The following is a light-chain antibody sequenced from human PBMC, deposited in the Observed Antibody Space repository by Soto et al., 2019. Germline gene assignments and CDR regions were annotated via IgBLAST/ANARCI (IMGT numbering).Light chain of an antibody. CDR3: QSYDNTLREV. CDR2: GNS. J-gene: IGLJ1*01. CDR1: SSNIGAGYD. Sequence: QSVLTQPPSVSGAPGQRVTISCTGSSSNIGAGYDVHWYQQLPGTAPNLLIYGNSNRPSGVPDRFSGSKSGTSASLAITGLQAEDEADYYCQSYDNTLREVFGTGTKLTVL. V-gene: IGLV1-40*01.